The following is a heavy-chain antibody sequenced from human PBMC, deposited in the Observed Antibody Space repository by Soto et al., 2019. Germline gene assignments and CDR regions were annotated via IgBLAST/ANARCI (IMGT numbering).Heavy chain of an antibody. CDR2: FDPEDGET. V-gene: IGHV1-24*01. J-gene: IGHJ4*02. Sequence: VSGYTLTELSMHWVRQAPGKGLEWMGGFDPEDGETIYAQKFQGRVTMTEDTSTDTAYMELSSLRSEDTAVYYCATDQGIVGAKGTFDYWGQGTLVTVSS. D-gene: IGHD1-26*01. CDR1: GYTLTELS. CDR3: ATDQGIVGAKGTFDY.